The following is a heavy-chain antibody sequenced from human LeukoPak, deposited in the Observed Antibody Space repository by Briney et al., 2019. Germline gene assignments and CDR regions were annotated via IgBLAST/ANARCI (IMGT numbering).Heavy chain of an antibody. CDR3: ARGAGTIVVVVAATFLFDY. Sequence: SVKFSCKASGGTFSSYAISWVRQAPGQGLEWMGRIISIFGTANYAQQFQGRVTITTDESTSTAYMELRSLRSDDTAVYYCARGAGTIVVVVAATFLFDYWGQGTLVTVSS. J-gene: IGHJ4*02. CDR2: IISIFGTA. CDR1: GGTFSSYA. V-gene: IGHV1-69*05. D-gene: IGHD2-15*01.